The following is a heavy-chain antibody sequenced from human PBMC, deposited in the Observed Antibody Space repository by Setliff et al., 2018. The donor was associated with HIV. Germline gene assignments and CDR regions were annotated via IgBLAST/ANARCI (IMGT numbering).Heavy chain of an antibody. J-gene: IGHJ6*03. CDR1: GFMFSSYA. Sequence: PGGSLRLFCTASGFMFSSYAMHWVRQAPGKGLEWVAVISSDGSNKFYADSVKGRFTISRDTFESSVYLQMNSLRPEDTAVYYCARDQGYMDVWGKGTTVTVSS. CDR2: ISSDGSNK. V-gene: IGHV3-30*04. CDR3: ARDQGYMDV.